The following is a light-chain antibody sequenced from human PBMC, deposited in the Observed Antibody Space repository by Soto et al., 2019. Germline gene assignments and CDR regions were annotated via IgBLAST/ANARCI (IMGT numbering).Light chain of an antibody. CDR3: QSYDSSLSGWV. J-gene: IGLJ3*02. CDR2: ANS. V-gene: IGLV1-40*01. Sequence: QSVRAQPPSVSGAPGQRVTISCTGSSSNIGAGYDVHWYQQVPGTAPKLLIYANSNRPSGVPDRFSGSKSGTSASLAITGLQTEDETDYYCQSYDSSLSGWVFGGGTKVTVL. CDR1: SSNIGAGYD.